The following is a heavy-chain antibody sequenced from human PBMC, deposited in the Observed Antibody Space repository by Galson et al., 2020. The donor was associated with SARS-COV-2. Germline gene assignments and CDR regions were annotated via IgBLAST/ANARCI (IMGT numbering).Heavy chain of an antibody. V-gene: IGHV1-2*02. CDR1: GYSFPGHY. J-gene: IGHJ4*02. Sequence: ASVKVSCKASGYSFPGHYILWLRQAPGQGLEWMGWINPENTDTTYAQNFQGRLILTTDTSISTAYIELRSLRSDDTALYYCARGKLRELLGCDNWGQRTLVTVSS. CDR2: INPENTDT. CDR3: ARGKLRELLGCDN. D-gene: IGHD1-26*01.